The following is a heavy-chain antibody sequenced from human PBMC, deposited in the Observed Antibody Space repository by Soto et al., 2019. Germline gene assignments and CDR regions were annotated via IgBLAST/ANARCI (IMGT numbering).Heavy chain of an antibody. D-gene: IGHD3-16*01. Sequence: EVQLLESGGGLVQPGGSLRLSCAASGFTVSSYAMSWVRQAPGKGLERVSVISGSGSTYSADSVKGRFTTSRDSNKNTVHLQMNSLRAEDTAVYYCAKALRFTFTTGYYMDVWGSGTTVTVSS. V-gene: IGHV3-23*01. CDR3: AKALRFTFTTGYYMDV. CDR1: GFTVSSYA. J-gene: IGHJ6*03. CDR2: ISGSGST.